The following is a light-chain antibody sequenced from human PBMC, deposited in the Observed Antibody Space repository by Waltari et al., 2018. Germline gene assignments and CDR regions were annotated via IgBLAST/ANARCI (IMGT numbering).Light chain of an antibody. CDR3: QHYVRLPAT. CDR1: QSVSRA. J-gene: IGKJ1*01. CDR2: GAS. Sequence: EIVLTQSPGTLSLSPGERATLPCRASQSVSRALAWYQQKPGQAPRLLIYGASSRATGIPDRFRGSGSGTDFVLTISRLEPDDFAVYFCQHYVRLPATFGQGTRLEIK. V-gene: IGKV3-20*01.